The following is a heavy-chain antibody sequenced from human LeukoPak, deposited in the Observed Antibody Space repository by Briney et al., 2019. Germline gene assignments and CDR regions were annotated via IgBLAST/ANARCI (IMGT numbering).Heavy chain of an antibody. Sequence: GGSLRLSCAASGFTFSSYEMNWVRQAPGKGLEWVPYISGSGSTIYYADSVKGRFTISRDNAKNSLYLQMNSLRAKDTAVYYCASSDDYYDSIGPVYWVQGTLGTVSS. CDR1: GFTFSSYE. CDR2: ISGSGSTI. CDR3: ASSDDYYDSIGPVY. J-gene: IGHJ4*02. D-gene: IGHD3-22*01. V-gene: IGHV3-48*03.